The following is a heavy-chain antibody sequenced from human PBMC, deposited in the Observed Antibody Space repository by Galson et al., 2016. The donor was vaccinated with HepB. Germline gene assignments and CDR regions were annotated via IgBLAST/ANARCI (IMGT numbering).Heavy chain of an antibody. CDR2: IYYSGST. J-gene: IGHJ6*02. CDR3: ARRFRYTYGPPYGMDV. D-gene: IGHD5-18*01. CDR1: VGSISSSSYY. V-gene: IGHV4-39*01. Sequence: LSLTRTVSVGSISSSSYYWGWIRQPPGKGLEWIGSIYYSGSTYYHPALQRRVTISVDTSKNQFPLKMSSVTAADTALYYCARRFRYTYGPPYGMDVRGQGTTVTVSS.